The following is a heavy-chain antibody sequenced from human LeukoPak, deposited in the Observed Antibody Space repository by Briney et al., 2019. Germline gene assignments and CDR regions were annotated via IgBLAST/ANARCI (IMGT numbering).Heavy chain of an antibody. CDR3: ARSAYSSSIDY. V-gene: IGHV4-59*08. J-gene: IGHJ4*02. Sequence: SEALSLTCSVSGGSISTYYWSWIRQPPVKGLEWIGNVYYAGTTDYNPSLRSRVTISVDTSKNQFSLKVSSVTAADTAVYYCARSAYSSSIDYWGQGTLVTVSS. CDR2: VYYAGTT. CDR1: GGSISTYY. D-gene: IGHD6-13*01.